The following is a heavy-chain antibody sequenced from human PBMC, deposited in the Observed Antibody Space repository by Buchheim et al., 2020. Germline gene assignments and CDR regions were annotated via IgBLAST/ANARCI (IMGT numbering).Heavy chain of an antibody. D-gene: IGHD3-10*01. Sequence: QVQLVQSGAEVKKPGASVKVSCKASGYTFTSYDINWVRQATGQGLEWMGWMHPNSGNTGYAQKFPGRVTMTRNTSISPAHMELSGQRSEETAVYYCARGAGRDYERSSYYWGQGTL. V-gene: IGHV1-8*01. CDR3: ARGAGRDYERSSYY. J-gene: IGHJ4*02. CDR2: MHPNSGNT. CDR1: GYTFTSYD.